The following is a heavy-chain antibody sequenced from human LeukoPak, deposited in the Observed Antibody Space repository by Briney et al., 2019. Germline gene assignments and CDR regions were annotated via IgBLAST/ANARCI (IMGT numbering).Heavy chain of an antibody. CDR1: GGSISSYY. CDR2: IYYSGST. CDR3: ARQAVVVTAIPNWFDP. V-gene: IGHV4-59*01. J-gene: IGHJ5*02. Sequence: SETLSLTCTVSGGSISSYYWSWIRQPPGKGLEWIGYIYYSGSTNYNPSLKSRVTISVDTSKNQFSLKLSSVTAADTAVYYCARQAVVVTAIPNWFDPWGQGTLVTVSS. D-gene: IGHD2-21*02.